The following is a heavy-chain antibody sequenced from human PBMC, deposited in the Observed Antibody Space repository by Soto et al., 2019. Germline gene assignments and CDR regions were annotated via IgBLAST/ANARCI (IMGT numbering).Heavy chain of an antibody. CDR2: IIPIFGTA. Sequence: GASVKVSCKASGGTFSSYAISWVRQAPGQGLEWMGGIIPIFGTANYAQKFQGRVTITADESTSTAYMELSSLRSEDTAVYYCARAVYYYDSSGYRSPFDYWGQGTLVTVSS. J-gene: IGHJ4*02. CDR3: ARAVYYYDSSGYRSPFDY. CDR1: GGTFSSYA. D-gene: IGHD3-22*01. V-gene: IGHV1-69*13.